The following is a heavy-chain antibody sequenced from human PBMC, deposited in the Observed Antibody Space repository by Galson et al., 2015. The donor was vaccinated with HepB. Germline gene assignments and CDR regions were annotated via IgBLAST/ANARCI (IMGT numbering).Heavy chain of an antibody. V-gene: IGHV1-18*04. Sequence: SVKVSCKASGYTFTNYGITWVRQAPGQGLEWMGWISAYNGNTNYAQKLQGRVTMTTDTSTSTAYVELRSLKSDDTAVYYCARVVEWERIRMDVWGQGTTVTVSS. CDR3: ARVVEWERIRMDV. J-gene: IGHJ6*02. CDR2: ISAYNGNT. D-gene: IGHD1-26*01. CDR1: GYTFTNYG.